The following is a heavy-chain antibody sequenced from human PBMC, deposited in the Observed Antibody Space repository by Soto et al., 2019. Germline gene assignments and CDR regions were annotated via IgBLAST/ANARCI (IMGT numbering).Heavy chain of an antibody. CDR3: ARGRGDYGDYVNYYYYGMDV. J-gene: IGHJ6*02. CDR2: INYLGNT. Sequence: ETLSLTCTVSGVSISSTSSYWAWIRQPPGKELEWIGNINYLGNTYYNPSLKSRVTISVDTSKNQFSLKLSSVTAADTAVYYCARGRGDYGDYVNYYYYGMDVWGQGTTVTVSS. CDR1: GVSISSTSSY. D-gene: IGHD4-17*01. V-gene: IGHV4-39*07.